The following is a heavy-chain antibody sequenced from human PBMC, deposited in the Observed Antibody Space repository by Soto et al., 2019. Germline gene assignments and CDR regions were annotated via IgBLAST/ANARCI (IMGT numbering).Heavy chain of an antibody. J-gene: IGHJ6*02. CDR2: ISAYNGNT. CDR3: ARERKMAPGVYYYYYGMDV. CDR1: GYTFTSYG. D-gene: IGHD3-10*01. V-gene: IGHV1-18*01. Sequence: QVQLVQSGAEVKKPGASVKVSCKASGYTFTSYGISWVRQAPGQGLEWMGWISAYNGNTNYAQKLQGRVTMTTDTSTSQAYMELRSLRSDDTAVYYWARERKMAPGVYYYYYGMDVWGQGTTVTVSS.